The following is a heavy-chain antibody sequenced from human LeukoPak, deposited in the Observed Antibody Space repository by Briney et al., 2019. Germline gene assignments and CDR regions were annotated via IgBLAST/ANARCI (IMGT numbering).Heavy chain of an antibody. V-gene: IGHV3-74*01. CDR1: GFTFSSYW. CDR2: INSDGSST. J-gene: IGHJ6*02. D-gene: IGHD3-3*01. CDR3: ARDPYHYDFWSGYYGYYYYGMDV. Sequence: GGSLRLSCAASGFTFSSYWMHWVRQAPGKGLVWVSRINSDGSSTSYADSVKGRFTISRDNAKNTLYLQMNSLRAEDTAVYYCARDPYHYDFWSGYYGYYYYGMDVWSQGTTVTVSS.